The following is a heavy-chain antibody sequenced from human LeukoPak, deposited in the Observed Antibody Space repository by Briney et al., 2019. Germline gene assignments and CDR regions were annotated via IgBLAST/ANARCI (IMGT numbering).Heavy chain of an antibody. CDR1: GYTFTSYG. CDR3: ARQKGAYDSSGYSDY. J-gene: IGHJ4*02. D-gene: IGHD3-22*01. CDR2: INAGNGNT. Sequence: ASVKVSCKASGYTFTSYGISWVRQAPGQRLEWMGWINAGNGNTKYSQKFQGRVTITRDTSASTAYMELSSLRSEDTAVYYCARQKGAYDSSGYSDYWGQGTLVTVSS. V-gene: IGHV1-3*01.